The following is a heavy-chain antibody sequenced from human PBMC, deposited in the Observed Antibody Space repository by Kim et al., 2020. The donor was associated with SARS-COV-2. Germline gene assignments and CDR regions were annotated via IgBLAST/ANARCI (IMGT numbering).Heavy chain of an antibody. CDR3: AKDGAWSRALRFLEWEH. Sequence: GGSLRLSCAASGFTFSSYAMSWVRQAPGKGLEWVSAISGSGGSTYYADSVKGRFTISRDNSKNTLYLQMNSLRAEDTAVYYCAKDGAWSRALRFLEWEHWGQGTLVTVSS. D-gene: IGHD3-3*01. V-gene: IGHV3-23*01. CDR1: GFTFSSYA. J-gene: IGHJ1*01. CDR2: ISGSGGST.